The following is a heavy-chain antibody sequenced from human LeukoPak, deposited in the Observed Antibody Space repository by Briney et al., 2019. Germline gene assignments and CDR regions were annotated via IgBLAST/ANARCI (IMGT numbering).Heavy chain of an antibody. CDR2: IKEDGSDR. CDR3: AREAYGDSNLDF. Sequence: PGGSLRLSCVGSGFTFNSYWISWVRQAPGKGLEWVANIKEDGSDRYYLVSMAGRFTISRDNAKNSVFLQMNSLRAEDTAVYYCAREAYGDSNLDFWGQGTLVTVST. D-gene: IGHD4-17*01. CDR1: GFTFNSYW. J-gene: IGHJ4*02. V-gene: IGHV3-7*01.